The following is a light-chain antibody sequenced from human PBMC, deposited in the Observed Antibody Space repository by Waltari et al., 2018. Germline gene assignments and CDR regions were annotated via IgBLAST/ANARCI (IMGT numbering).Light chain of an antibody. V-gene: IGKV3-20*01. CDR2: DAS. J-gene: IGKJ1*01. CDR1: TSVSRA. Sequence: VSTQFPGTLSLSPGGTATLSCRASTSVSRALAWYQQKPGQAPRLLIYDASRRAPGIPDRFSGSGSGTDFSLTISRLEPEDFAVYYCQKYERLPATFGQGTKVEIK. CDR3: QKYERLPAT.